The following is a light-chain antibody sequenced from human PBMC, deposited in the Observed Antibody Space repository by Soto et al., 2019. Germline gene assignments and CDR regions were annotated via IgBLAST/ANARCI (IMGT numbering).Light chain of an antibody. J-gene: IGLJ2*01. CDR3: QSYDTSLSASV. V-gene: IGLV1-40*01. CDR2: DNT. Sequence: LTQPPSVSGAPGQRVTISCTGSRSNIGAGYAVHWYQQLPGTAPKLLIYDNTNRPSGVPDRFSASESGTSASLAITGLQSEDEADYYCQSYDTSLSASVFGGGTKVTV. CDR1: RSNIGAGYA.